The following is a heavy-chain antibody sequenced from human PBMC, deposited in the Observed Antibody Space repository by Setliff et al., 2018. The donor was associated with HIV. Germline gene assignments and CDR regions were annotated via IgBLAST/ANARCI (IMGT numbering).Heavy chain of an antibody. CDR2: IYYSGST. V-gene: IGHV4-34*01. Sequence: SETLSLTCAVYGGSFSAYHWSWIRQPPGKGLEWIGSIYYSGSTYYNPSLKSRVTMSLDTSKNQFSLKLNSVTAADTAVYYCATIAAAGLDAFDIWGQGTMVTVSS. CDR3: ATIAAAGLDAFDI. CDR1: GGSFSAYH. J-gene: IGHJ3*02. D-gene: IGHD6-13*01.